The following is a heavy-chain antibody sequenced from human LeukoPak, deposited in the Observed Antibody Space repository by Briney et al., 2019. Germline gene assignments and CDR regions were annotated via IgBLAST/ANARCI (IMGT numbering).Heavy chain of an antibody. V-gene: IGHV3-9*01. J-gene: IGHJ6*02. Sequence: GGSLRLSCAASGFTFYDYTMHWVRQAPGKGLEWVSNIRGDSSGKDYADSVKGRYTISRDNAKNSLYLQMNSLRAEDTALYYCAKSIGAKDYDFWSGYYRYPIYYYGMDFWGQGTMVTVSS. D-gene: IGHD3-3*01. CDR2: IRGDSSGK. CDR3: AKSIGAKDYDFWSGYYRYPIYYYGMDF. CDR1: GFTFYDYT.